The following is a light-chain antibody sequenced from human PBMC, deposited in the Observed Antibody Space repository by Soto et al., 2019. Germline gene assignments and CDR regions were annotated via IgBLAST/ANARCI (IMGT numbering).Light chain of an antibody. Sequence: EIVMTQSPATLSVSPGERATLSCRASQSVSSNLAWYQQKPGQAPRLLIYGASTRATGIPARFSGSRSGTEFTPTISGLQSEDLAVYYCQQYNNWPLWTFGQGTKVEIK. J-gene: IGKJ1*01. V-gene: IGKV3-15*01. CDR3: QQYNNWPLWT. CDR1: QSVSSN. CDR2: GAS.